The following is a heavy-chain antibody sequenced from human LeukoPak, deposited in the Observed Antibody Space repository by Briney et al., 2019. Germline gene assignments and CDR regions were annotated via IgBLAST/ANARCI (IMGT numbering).Heavy chain of an antibody. D-gene: IGHD2-2*01. CDR2: INHSGST. CDR1: GGSFSGYY. CDR3: ARGGQSCSSTSCYGAWFDP. J-gene: IGHJ5*02. V-gene: IGHV4-34*01. Sequence: PSETLSLTCGVNGGSFSGYYWSWIRQPPGKGLEWIGEINHSGSTKYNPSLKSRVTISVDTSKNQFSLKVTSVTAADTAVYYCARGGQSCSSTSCYGAWFDPWGQGTLVTVSS.